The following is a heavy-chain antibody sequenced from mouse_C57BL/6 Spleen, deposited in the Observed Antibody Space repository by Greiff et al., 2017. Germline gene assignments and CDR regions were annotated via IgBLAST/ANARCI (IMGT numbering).Heavy chain of an antibody. CDR2: IHPNSGST. V-gene: IGHV1-64*01. D-gene: IGHD2-4*01. J-gene: IGHJ3*01. CDR3: ARNDYDEVWFAY. Sequence: VQLQQPGAELVKPGASVKLSCKASGYTFTSYWMHWVKQRPGQGLEWIGMIHPNSGSTNYNEKFKSKATLTVDKSSSTAYMQLSSLTSEDSAVYYCARNDYDEVWFAYWGQGTLVTVSA. CDR1: GYTFTSYW.